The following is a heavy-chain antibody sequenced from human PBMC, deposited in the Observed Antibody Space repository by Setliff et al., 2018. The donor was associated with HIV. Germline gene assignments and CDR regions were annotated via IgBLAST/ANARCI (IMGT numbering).Heavy chain of an antibody. V-gene: IGHV4-39*07. J-gene: IGHJ6*01. CDR2: LHLSGDT. CDR3: ARDNSYYYGSGSHYWYGMDV. D-gene: IGHD3-10*01. Sequence: SETLSLTCTVSGGSISSSSHYWGWIRQPPGKGLEWIGRLHLSGDTNYNPSLKSRVTMSIDTSKNQFSLKLSSVTAADTAVYYCARDNSYYYGSGSHYWYGMDVWGQGTTVTVSS. CDR1: GGSISSSSHY.